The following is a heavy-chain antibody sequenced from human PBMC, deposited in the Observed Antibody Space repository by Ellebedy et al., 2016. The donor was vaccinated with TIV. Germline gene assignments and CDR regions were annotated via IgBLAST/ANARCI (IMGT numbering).Heavy chain of an antibody. Sequence: GESLKISCAASGFIVSSNFMSWVRQAPGKGLEWVSVIYSGGSTYYADSVKGRFTISRDNSKNTLYLQMNSLRAEDTAVYYCANIWYGRSVDAFDIWGQGTRVTVSS. J-gene: IGHJ3*02. CDR3: ANIWYGRSVDAFDI. CDR1: GFIVSSNF. CDR2: IYSGGST. V-gene: IGHV3-53*01. D-gene: IGHD3-9*01.